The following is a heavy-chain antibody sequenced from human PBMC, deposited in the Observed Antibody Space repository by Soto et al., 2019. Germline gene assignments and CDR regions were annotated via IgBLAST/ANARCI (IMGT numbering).Heavy chain of an antibody. CDR2: ISWNSGSI. CDR3: AKDPNIAVASSHFDY. Sequence: PGGSLRLSCAASGFTFDDYAMHWVRQAPGKGLEWVSGISWNSGSIGYADSVKGRFTISRDNAKNSLYLQMNSLRAEDTALYYCAKDPNIAVASSHFDYWGQGTLVTVSS. D-gene: IGHD6-19*01. J-gene: IGHJ4*02. V-gene: IGHV3-9*01. CDR1: GFTFDDYA.